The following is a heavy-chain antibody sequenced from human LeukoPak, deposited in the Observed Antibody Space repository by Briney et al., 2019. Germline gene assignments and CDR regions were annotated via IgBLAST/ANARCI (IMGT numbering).Heavy chain of an antibody. Sequence: SETLSLTCTVSGGSISSYYWSWIRQPPGMGLEWIGYIYYSGSTNYNPSLKSRVTISVDTSKNQFSLKLSSVTAADTAVYYCARGGGYDSLNFDYWGQGTLVTVSS. CDR3: ARGGGYDSLNFDY. D-gene: IGHD5-12*01. J-gene: IGHJ4*02. V-gene: IGHV4-59*01. CDR1: GGSISSYY. CDR2: IYYSGST.